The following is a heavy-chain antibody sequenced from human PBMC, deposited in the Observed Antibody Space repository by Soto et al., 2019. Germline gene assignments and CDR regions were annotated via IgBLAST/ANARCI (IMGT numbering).Heavy chain of an antibody. J-gene: IGHJ4*02. CDR3: ARDLTNYYDSSGYYGQFDY. V-gene: IGHV6-1*01. CDR1: GDSVSSNSAA. CDR2: TYYRSKWYN. Sequence: QSQTLSLTCAISGDSVSSNSAAWNWIRQSPSRGLEWLGRTYYRSKWYNDYAVSVKSRITINPDTSKNQFSLQLNSVTPEDTAVYYCARDLTNYYDSSGYYGQFDYWGQGTLVTVSS. D-gene: IGHD3-22*01.